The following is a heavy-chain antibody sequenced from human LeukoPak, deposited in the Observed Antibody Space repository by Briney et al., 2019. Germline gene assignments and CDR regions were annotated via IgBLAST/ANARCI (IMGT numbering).Heavy chain of an antibody. V-gene: IGHV4-38-2*02. Sequence: SETLSLTCSVSGYSISSGYHWGWIRQPPGKGLGWIGNIYHSGSTYYNPSLKSRVIISVDTSKNQFSLKLSSVTAADTAVYYCARSEGIAAAGSWFDPWGQGTLVTVSS. J-gene: IGHJ5*02. CDR1: GYSISSGYH. CDR3: ARSEGIAAAGSWFDP. CDR2: IYHSGST. D-gene: IGHD6-13*01.